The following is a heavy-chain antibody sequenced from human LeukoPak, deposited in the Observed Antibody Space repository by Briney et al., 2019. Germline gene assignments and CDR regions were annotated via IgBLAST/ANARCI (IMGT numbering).Heavy chain of an antibody. CDR2: IYQNGNT. Sequence: PSETLSLTCAVYGGSLSGYYGSWIRQAPGKGLERIGEIYQNGNTNYNPSLKSRLTMSVDTSRNRISLKLSSVTAADTAVYYCARGRDRAQFSNYSSSPRRNYNYYYAMDVWGQGTTVTVSS. J-gene: IGHJ6*02. CDR1: GGSLSGYY. D-gene: IGHD6-6*01. CDR3: ARGRDRAQFSNYSSSPRRNYNYYYAMDV. V-gene: IGHV4-34*01.